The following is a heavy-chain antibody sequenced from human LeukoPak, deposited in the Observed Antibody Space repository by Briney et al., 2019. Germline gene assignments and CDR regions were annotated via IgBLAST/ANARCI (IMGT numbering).Heavy chain of an antibody. V-gene: IGHV4-30-2*02. CDR3: ASGRNWGYRDY. Sequence: PSQTLSLTCTVSGGSISSGGYYWSWIWQPPGKGLEWIGYIYQSGSTYYNPSLKSRVTISVDRSKNQFSLNLNSVTAADTAVYYCASGRNWGYRDYWGQGTLVTVSS. D-gene: IGHD7-27*01. CDR1: GGSISSGGYY. CDR2: IYQSGST. J-gene: IGHJ4*02.